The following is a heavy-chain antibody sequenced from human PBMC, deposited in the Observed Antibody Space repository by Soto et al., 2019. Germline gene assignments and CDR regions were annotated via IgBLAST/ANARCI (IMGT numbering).Heavy chain of an antibody. CDR3: TTGPDYDILTGYYPHAFDI. J-gene: IGHJ3*02. CDR1: GFTFSNAW. V-gene: IGHV3-15*01. Sequence: GGSLRLSCAASGFTFSNAWMSWVRQAPGKGLEWVGRIKSKTDGGTTDYAAPVKGRFTISRDDSKNTLYLQMNSLKTEDTAVYYCTTGPDYDILTGYYPHAFDIWGQGTMVTVSS. D-gene: IGHD3-9*01. CDR2: IKSKTDGGTT.